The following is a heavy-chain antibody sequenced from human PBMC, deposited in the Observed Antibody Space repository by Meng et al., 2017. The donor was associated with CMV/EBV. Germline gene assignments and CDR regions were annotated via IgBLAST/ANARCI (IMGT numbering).Heavy chain of an antibody. CDR1: VGSISSSSYY. V-gene: IGHV4-39*07. D-gene: IGHD1-26*01. Sequence: QLQLQESGPGLVKPSETLSLTCTVSVGSISSSSYYWGWIRQPPGKGLEWIGSIYYSGSTYYNPSLKSRVTISVDTSKNQFSLKLSSVTAADTAVYYCARVASGSYRAFDYWGQGTLVTVSS. J-gene: IGHJ4*02. CDR2: IYYSGST. CDR3: ARVASGSYRAFDY.